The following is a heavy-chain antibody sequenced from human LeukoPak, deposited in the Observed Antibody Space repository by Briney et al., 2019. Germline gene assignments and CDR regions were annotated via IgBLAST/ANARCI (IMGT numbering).Heavy chain of an antibody. V-gene: IGHV3-30*02. CDR3: AKVGDGSGSYYNVV. CDR1: GFTFSSYA. J-gene: IGHJ4*02. Sequence: GGSLRLSCAASGFTFSSYAMSWVRQAPGKGLEWVTFIRYDGSNKYYADSVKGRFTISRDNSKNTLYLQMNSLRPEDTAVYYCAKVGDGSGSYYNVVWGQGTLVTVSS. CDR2: IRYDGSNK. D-gene: IGHD3-10*01.